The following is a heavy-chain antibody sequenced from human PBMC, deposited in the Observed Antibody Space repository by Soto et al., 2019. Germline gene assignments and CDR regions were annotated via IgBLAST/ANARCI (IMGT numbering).Heavy chain of an antibody. CDR1: GFTFSSYA. CDR2: ISGSGGST. V-gene: IGHV3-23*01. D-gene: IGHD2-15*01. CDR3: ATDCSGGSCLYYYFDY. Sequence: VQLLESGGGLVQPGGSLRLSCAASGFTFSSYAMSWVRQAPGKGLEWVSAISGSGGSTYYADSVKGRFTISRDNSKNTLYLQMNSLRAEDTAVYYCATDCSGGSCLYYYFDYWGQGTLVTVSS. J-gene: IGHJ4*02.